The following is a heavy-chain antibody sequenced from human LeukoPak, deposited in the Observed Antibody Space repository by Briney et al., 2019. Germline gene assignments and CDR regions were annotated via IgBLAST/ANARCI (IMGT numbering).Heavy chain of an antibody. Sequence: SETLSLTCAVYGGSFSGYYWSWIRQPPGKGLEWIGEINHSGSTNYNPSLKSRVTISVDTSKNQFSLKLSSVTAADTAVYYCARGTSLLLWFGELSWFDPWGQGTLVTVSS. J-gene: IGHJ5*02. V-gene: IGHV4-34*01. D-gene: IGHD3-10*01. CDR1: GGSFSGYY. CDR2: INHSGST. CDR3: ARGTSLLLWFGELSWFDP.